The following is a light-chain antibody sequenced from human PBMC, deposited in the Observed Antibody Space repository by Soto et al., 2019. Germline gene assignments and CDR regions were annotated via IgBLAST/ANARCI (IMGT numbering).Light chain of an antibody. Sequence: DIQMTQSPSTLSGSVGDRVTITCRASQTISSWLAWYQQVPGKAPKLLIYDASALQRGVPSRFSGSGSGTEFTLTISSLQPDDFATYYCQQYNTYPWTFGQGTKVDIK. V-gene: IGKV1-5*01. CDR1: QTISSW. J-gene: IGKJ1*01. CDR3: QQYNTYPWT. CDR2: DAS.